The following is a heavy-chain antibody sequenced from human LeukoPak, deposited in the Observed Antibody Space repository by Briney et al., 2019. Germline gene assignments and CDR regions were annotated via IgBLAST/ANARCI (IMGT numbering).Heavy chain of an antibody. Sequence: GGSLRLFCAASGFTLSSYVMGWVRQAPGKGLGWVSIINTNGRTTYYADSVKGRFTISRDNSKNTLYLQMNSLRAEDTAVYYCAKHPESGDFDYWGRGTLVTVSS. D-gene: IGHD1-14*01. V-gene: IGHV3-23*05. J-gene: IGHJ4*02. CDR2: INTNGRTT. CDR1: GFTLSSYV. CDR3: AKHPESGDFDY.